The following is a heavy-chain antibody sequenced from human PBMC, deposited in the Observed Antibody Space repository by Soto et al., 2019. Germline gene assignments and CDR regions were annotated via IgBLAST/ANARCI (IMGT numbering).Heavy chain of an antibody. CDR1: GSTISNTNHY. CDR3: ARGGDYDYFDY. J-gene: IGHJ4*02. Sequence: SETLSLTCSVSGSTISNTNHYWGWVRQPPGKGLEWVGTLYYSGSTYYSPSLESRGTISVDTSKNQFYLRLTSVTAAVTAVYYCARGGDYDYFDYWGQGTLVTVSS. D-gene: IGHD4-17*01. V-gene: IGHV4-39*01. CDR2: LYYSGST.